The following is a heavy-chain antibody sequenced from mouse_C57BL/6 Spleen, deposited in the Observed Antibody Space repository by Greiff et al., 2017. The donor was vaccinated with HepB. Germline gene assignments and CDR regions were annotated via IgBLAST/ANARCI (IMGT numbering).Heavy chain of an antibody. J-gene: IGHJ2*01. CDR3: ARGGQYYFDY. V-gene: IGHV1-59*01. CDR2: IDPSDSYT. CDR1: GYTFTSYW. Sequence: QVQLQQPGAELVRPGTSVKLSCKASGYTFTSYWMHWVKQRTGQGLEWIGVIDPSDSYTNYNQKFKGKATLTVDTSSSTAYMQLSSLTSEDSAVYYCARGGQYYFDYWGQGTTLTVSS.